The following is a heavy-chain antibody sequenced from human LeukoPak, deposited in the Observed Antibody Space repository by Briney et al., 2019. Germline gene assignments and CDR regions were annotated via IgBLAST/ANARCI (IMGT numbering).Heavy chain of an antibody. J-gene: IGHJ2*01. V-gene: IGHV4-34*01. CDR2: INHSGST. CDR3: ARVSSSWYQDWYFDL. CDR1: GGSFSGYY. Sequence: SETLSLACAVYGGSFSGYYWSWIRQPPGKGLEWIGEINHSGSTNYKPSLKSRVTMSVDTSKNQFSLKLSSVTAADTAVYYCARVSSSWYQDWYFDLWGRGTLVTVSS. D-gene: IGHD6-13*01.